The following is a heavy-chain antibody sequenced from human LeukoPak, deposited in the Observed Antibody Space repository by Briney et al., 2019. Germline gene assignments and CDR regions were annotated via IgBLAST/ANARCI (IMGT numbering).Heavy chain of an antibody. J-gene: IGHJ4*02. V-gene: IGHV1-69*08. CDR3: ARGKGFVGYFVF. D-gene: IGHD3-3*01. CDR2: IIPVLGTA. Sequence: ASVKVSCKASGGTSSSYTVSWVRQAPGQGLEWMGRIIPVLGTAEYAPKFQGRVTINADKSTSTTYMELHSLSSEDTAVYFCARGKGFVGYFVFWGQGTLVTVSS. CDR1: GGTSSSYT.